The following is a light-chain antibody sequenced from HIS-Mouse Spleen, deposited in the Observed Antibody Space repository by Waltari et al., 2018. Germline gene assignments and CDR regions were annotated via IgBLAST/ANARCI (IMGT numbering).Light chain of an antibody. CDR3: YSTDSSGNHRV. CDR1: ALPKKY. CDR2: ENS. V-gene: IGLV3-10*01. Sequence: SYELTQPPSVSVSPGQTARITCSGDALPKKYAYWYQQKPGQAPVLVIYENSKRPSGMPERFSGSSAGTMATLTISGAQVEDEADYYCYSTDSSGNHRVFGGGTKLTVL. J-gene: IGLJ2*01.